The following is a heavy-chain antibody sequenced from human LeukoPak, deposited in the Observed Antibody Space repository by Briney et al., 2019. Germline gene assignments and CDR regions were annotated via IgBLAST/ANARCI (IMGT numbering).Heavy chain of an antibody. D-gene: IGHD5-18*01. Sequence: ASVKVSCKASGYTFTSYAMNWVRQAPGQGLEWMGWISAYNGNTNYAQKLQGRVTMTTDTSTSTAYMELRSLRSDDTAVYYCARDDSYGYVADLYYYYYYMDVWGKGTTVTVSS. CDR1: GYTFTSYA. CDR3: ARDDSYGYVADLYYYYYYMDV. V-gene: IGHV1-18*01. CDR2: ISAYNGNT. J-gene: IGHJ6*03.